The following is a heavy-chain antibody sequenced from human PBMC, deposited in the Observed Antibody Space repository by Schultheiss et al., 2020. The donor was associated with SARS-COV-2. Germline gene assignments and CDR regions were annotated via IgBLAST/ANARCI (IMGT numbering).Heavy chain of an antibody. D-gene: IGHD6-6*01. Sequence: SETLSLTCTVSGGSISNYYWSWIRQPPGKGLEWIGNIYYSGTTNYNPSLKSRVTISRDTSKNQFSLRLSSGTAADTAVYYCARGDSTSFDRGWDWGQGTLVTVSS. CDR3: ARGDSTSFDRGWD. J-gene: IGHJ4*02. CDR1: GGSISNYY. V-gene: IGHV4-59*01. CDR2: IYYSGTT.